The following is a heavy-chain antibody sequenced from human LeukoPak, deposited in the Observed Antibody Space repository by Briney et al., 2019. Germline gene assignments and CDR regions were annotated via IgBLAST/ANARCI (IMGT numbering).Heavy chain of an antibody. CDR2: IYYSGIT. Sequence: SETLSLTCTVSGGSISSYYWSWIRQHPGKGLEWIGYIYYSGITYYNPSLKGRITISVGTSKNQFSLKLSSVTAADTAVYYCARVIPRQNYGDYDNWGQGTLVTVSS. CDR3: ARVIPRQNYGDYDN. J-gene: IGHJ4*02. V-gene: IGHV4-59*06. D-gene: IGHD4-17*01. CDR1: GGSISSYY.